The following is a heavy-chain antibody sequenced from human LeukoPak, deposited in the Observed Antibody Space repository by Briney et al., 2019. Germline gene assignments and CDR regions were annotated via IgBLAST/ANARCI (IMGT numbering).Heavy chain of an antibody. J-gene: IGHJ4*02. V-gene: IGHV4-39*01. CDR1: GGSISSGGYY. D-gene: IGHD4/OR15-4a*01. Sequence: PSETLSLTCTVSGGSISSGGYYWGWIRQPPGKRLEWIGSIYYSGSTYYNPSLKSRVTTSVDTSKNQSSLKLTSVTAADTAVYYCARGDYRRGENYFDYWGQGTLVTVSS. CDR2: IYYSGST. CDR3: ARGDYRRGENYFDY.